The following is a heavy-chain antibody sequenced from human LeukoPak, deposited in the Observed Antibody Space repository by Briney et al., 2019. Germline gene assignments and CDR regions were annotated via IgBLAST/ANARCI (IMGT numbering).Heavy chain of an antibody. CDR1: GYTFTSYG. J-gene: IGHJ5*02. D-gene: IGHD6-6*01. Sequence: GASVKVSCKASGYTFTSYGISWVRQAPGQGLEWMGWINPNSGGTNYAQKFQGWVTMTRDTSISTAYMELSRLRSDDTAVYYCARDLSSSSGFDPWGQGTLVTVSS. CDR3: ARDLSSSSGFDP. V-gene: IGHV1-2*04. CDR2: INPNSGGT.